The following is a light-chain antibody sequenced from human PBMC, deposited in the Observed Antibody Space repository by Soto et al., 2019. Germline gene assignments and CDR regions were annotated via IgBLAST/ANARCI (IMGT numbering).Light chain of an antibody. CDR3: QQYGSPRT. Sequence: EIVLTQSPGTLSLSPGERATLSCRASESVRSSYLAWYQHKRGQAPRLLIYGASTRATGIPDRFSGSGSGTDFTLTISRLEPEDFAVYYCQQYGSPRTFGQGTKVDIK. CDR1: ESVRSSY. J-gene: IGKJ1*01. V-gene: IGKV3-20*01. CDR2: GAS.